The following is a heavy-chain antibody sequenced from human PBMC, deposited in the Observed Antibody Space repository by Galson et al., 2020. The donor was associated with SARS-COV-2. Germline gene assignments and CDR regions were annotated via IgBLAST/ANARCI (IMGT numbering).Heavy chain of an antibody. V-gene: IGHV5-51*01. Sequence: GGSLRLSCEGSGFTFGSYWIGWVRQMPGKGLEWIGIIYPGDSDTRYSPSFQGQVTISADKSISTAFLQWSSLKASDTAMYYCARSSSLAAAYNWLDPWGQGTLVTVSS. CDR2: IYPGDSDT. CDR1: GFTFGSYW. CDR3: ARSSSLAAAYNWLDP. J-gene: IGHJ5*02. D-gene: IGHD6-19*01.